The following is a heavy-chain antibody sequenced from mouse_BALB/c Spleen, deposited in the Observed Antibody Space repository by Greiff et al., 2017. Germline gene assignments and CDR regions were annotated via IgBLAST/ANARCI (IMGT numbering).Heavy chain of an antibody. V-gene: IGHV7-3*02. D-gene: IGHD2-2*01. CDR2: IRNKANGYTT. J-gene: IGHJ4*01. Sequence: EVKVVESGGGLVQPGGSLRLSCATSGFTFTDYYMSWVRQPPGKALEWLGFIRNKANGYTTEYSASVKGRFTISRDNSQSILYLQMNTLRAEDSATYYCARDGYDDYYAMDDWGQGTSVTVSS. CDR3: ARDGYDDYYAMDD. CDR1: GFTFTDYY.